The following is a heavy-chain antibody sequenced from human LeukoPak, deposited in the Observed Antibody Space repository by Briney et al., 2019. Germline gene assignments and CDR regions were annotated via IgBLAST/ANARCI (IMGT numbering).Heavy chain of an antibody. CDR2: IKQDGSDK. Sequence: TGGSLRLSCAASGFTFSTYWMSWVRQAPGKGLEWVANIKQDGSDKFYVDSVKGRFTISRDNAKNSMYPQMNSLRAEDTAVYYCARVLPVASRDYWGQGTLVTVSS. CDR1: GFTFSTYW. J-gene: IGHJ4*02. D-gene: IGHD2-2*01. CDR3: ARVLPVASRDY. V-gene: IGHV3-7*01.